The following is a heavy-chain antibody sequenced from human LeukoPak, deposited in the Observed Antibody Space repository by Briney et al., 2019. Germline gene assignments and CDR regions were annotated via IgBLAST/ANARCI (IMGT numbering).Heavy chain of an antibody. D-gene: IGHD4-11*01. V-gene: IGHV4-39*02. CDR1: GGSISSSSYY. Sequence: SETLSLTCTVSGGSISSSSYYWGWIRQPPGKGLEWIGSIYYSGSTYYNPSLKSRVTISVDTSKNQFSLKLSSVTAADTAVYYCAREKGDYRSPYNWFDPWGQGTLVTVSS. CDR3: AREKGDYRSPYNWFDP. CDR2: IYYSGST. J-gene: IGHJ5*02.